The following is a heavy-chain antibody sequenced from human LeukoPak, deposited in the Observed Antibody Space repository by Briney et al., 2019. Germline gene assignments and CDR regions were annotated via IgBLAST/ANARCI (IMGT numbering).Heavy chain of an antibody. J-gene: IGHJ4*02. CDR3: ARDPSGSYGDY. CDR2: IYHSGST. D-gene: IGHD1-26*01. CDR1: GGSISSGGYY. V-gene: IGHV4-30-2*01. Sequence: SETLSLTCTVSGGSISSGGYYWSWIRQPPGKGLEWIGYIYHSGSTYYNPSLKSRVTISVDRSKNQFSLKLSSVTAADTAVYYCARDPSGSYGDYWGQGTLVTVSS.